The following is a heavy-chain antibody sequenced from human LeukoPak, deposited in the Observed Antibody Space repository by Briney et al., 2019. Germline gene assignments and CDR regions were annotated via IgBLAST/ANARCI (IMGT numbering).Heavy chain of an antibody. CDR3: TRDNGIRGWFDP. CDR1: GASINSHY. CDR2: IYISGST. V-gene: IGHV4-4*07. J-gene: IGHJ5*02. D-gene: IGHD2-8*01. Sequence: SETLSLTCSVSGASINSHYWTWIRRPAGKGLEWIGRIYISGSTNYSPSLKSRVTISVDMSKNQFSLKLSSVTAADTAMYYCTRDNGIRGWFDPWGQGTLVTVSS.